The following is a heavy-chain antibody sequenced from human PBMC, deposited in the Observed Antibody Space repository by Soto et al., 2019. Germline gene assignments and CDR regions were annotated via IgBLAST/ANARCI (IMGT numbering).Heavy chain of an antibody. CDR2: ISAYNGNT. D-gene: IGHD2-15*01. CDR1: GYTFTSYG. V-gene: IGHV1-18*01. J-gene: IGHJ5*02. Sequence: ASVKVSCKASGYTFTSYGISWVRQAPGQGLEWMGWISAYNGNTNYAQKLQGRVTMTTDTSTSTAYMELRSLRSDDTAVYYCARVAHYCSGDSCYSYWFDPWGQGTRVTVSS. CDR3: ARVAHYCSGDSCYSYWFDP.